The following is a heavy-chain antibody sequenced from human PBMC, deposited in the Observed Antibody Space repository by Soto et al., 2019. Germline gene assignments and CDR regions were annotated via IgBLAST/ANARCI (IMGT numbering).Heavy chain of an antibody. D-gene: IGHD1-20*01. V-gene: IGHV1-18*01. CDR3: ARDAARGMSDY. J-gene: IGHJ4*02. CDR2: IRAYNGNT. CDR1: GYTFTSYG. Sequence: QVQLVQSGAEVKKPGASVKVSCKASGYTFTSYGISWVRQAPGQGLEWMGWIRAYNGNTKYAQKHQGRITMTTDTSTSTAYMELRSLRSHDTAVDYCARDAARGMSDYWGQGTLVTVSS.